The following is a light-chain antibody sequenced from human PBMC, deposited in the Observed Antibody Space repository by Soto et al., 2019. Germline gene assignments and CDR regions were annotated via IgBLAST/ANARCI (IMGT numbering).Light chain of an antibody. CDR2: GAS. J-gene: IGKJ1*01. CDR3: QQYGSSPTT. CDR1: QSVFNNH. Sequence: EIVLTQSPGTLSLSPGERATLSFRSSQSVFNNHIGWYQQKPGQAPRRLIFGASFRATGIPDRFSGSGSGTDFTLTISRLEPEDFAVYYCQQYGSSPTTFGQGTKVDI. V-gene: IGKV3-20*01.